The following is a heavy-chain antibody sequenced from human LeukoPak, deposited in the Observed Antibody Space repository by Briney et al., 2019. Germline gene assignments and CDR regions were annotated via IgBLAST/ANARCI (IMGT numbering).Heavy chain of an antibody. CDR1: GGSISSGGYY. Sequence: KSSETLSLTCTVSGGSISSGGYYWSWIRQHPGKGLEWIGYIYYSGSTYYNPSLKSRVTISVDTSKNQFSLKLSSVTAADTAVYYCAREQRRFLEWLMGWFDPWGQGTLVTVSS. D-gene: IGHD3-3*01. CDR2: IYYSGST. J-gene: IGHJ5*02. V-gene: IGHV4-31*03. CDR3: AREQRRFLEWLMGWFDP.